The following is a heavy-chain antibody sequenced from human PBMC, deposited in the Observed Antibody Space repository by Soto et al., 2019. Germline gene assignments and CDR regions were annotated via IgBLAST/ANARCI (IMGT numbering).Heavy chain of an antibody. CDR1: GGSISSGGYY. V-gene: IGHV4-31*03. CDR3: ARVSYCSSTSCQSYYYYGMDV. J-gene: IGHJ6*02. D-gene: IGHD2-2*01. CDR2: IYYSGST. Sequence: QVQLQESGPGLVKPSQTLSLTCTVSGGSISSGGYYWSWIRQHPGKGLEWIGYIYYSGSTYYNPSLKRRVTRSVDTSKNQFSLKLSSVTAADTAVYYCARVSYCSSTSCQSYYYYGMDVWGQGTTVTVSS.